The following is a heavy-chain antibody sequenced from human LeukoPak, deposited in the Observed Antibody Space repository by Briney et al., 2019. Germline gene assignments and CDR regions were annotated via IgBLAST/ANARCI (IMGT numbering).Heavy chain of an antibody. J-gene: IGHJ4*02. D-gene: IGHD2-15*01. Sequence: SETLSLTCTVSGYSISSGYYWGWIRQPPGKGLEWIGSIYHSGSTYYNPSLKSRVTISVDTSKNQFSLKLSSVTAADTAVYYCARAKYCSGGSCYPYYFDYWGQGTLATVSS. CDR1: GYSISSGYY. CDR3: ARAKYCSGGSCYPYYFDY. CDR2: IYHSGST. V-gene: IGHV4-38-2*02.